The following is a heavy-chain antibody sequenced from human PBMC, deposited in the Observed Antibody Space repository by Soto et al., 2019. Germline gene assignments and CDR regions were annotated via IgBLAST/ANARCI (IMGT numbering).Heavy chain of an antibody. CDR2: ISYDGSNK. D-gene: IGHD3-10*01. Sequence: PGGSLRLSCAASGFTFSSYAMHWVRQAPGKGLEWVAVISYDGSNKYYADSVKGRFTISRDNSKNTLYLQMNSLRAEDTAVYYCARGLYGSGRSGTPFDYWGQGTLVTVSS. CDR3: ARGLYGSGRSGTPFDY. V-gene: IGHV3-30-3*01. J-gene: IGHJ4*02. CDR1: GFTFSSYA.